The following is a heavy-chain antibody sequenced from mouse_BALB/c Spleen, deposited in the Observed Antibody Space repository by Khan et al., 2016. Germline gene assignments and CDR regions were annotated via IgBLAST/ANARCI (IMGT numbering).Heavy chain of an antibody. CDR1: GDSITSGY. Sequence: EVQLQESGPSLVTPSQTLSLTCSVTGDSITSGYWNWIRNFPGNKLEYIGYISYSGTTYYNPSLKSRISITRDTSKNQYNLQLNSVTTEDTATYYCARSSTASYNAMDYWGQGTSVTVSS. J-gene: IGHJ4*01. D-gene: IGHD1-2*01. V-gene: IGHV3-8*02. CDR2: ISYSGTT. CDR3: ARSSTASYNAMDY.